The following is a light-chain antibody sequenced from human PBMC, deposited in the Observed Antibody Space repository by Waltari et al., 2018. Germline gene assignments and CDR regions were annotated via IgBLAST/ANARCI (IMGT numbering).Light chain of an antibody. J-gene: IGKJ4*01. V-gene: IGKV1-5*03. Sequence: DIQKTQSPSTLSASVGDISIFSCRASQSISKWLAWYQQKPGKAPKLLIYKASTLESGVPSRFSGSGSGTEFTLTISSLQPEDFATYYCQQYNSYSLLSFGGGTKVEIK. CDR3: QQYNSYSLLS. CDR1: QSISKW. CDR2: KAS.